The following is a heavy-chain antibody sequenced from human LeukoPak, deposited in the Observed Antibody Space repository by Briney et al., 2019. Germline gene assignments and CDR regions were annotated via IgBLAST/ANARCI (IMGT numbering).Heavy chain of an antibody. CDR3: AREVWSRDIGSLFDY. V-gene: IGHV1-2*06. CDR2: INLNGGGT. CDR1: GYTFTGYY. Sequence: GASVKVSCKASGYTFTGYYMHWVRQAPGQGLEWMGRINLNGGGTDYAQKFQGRVTMTRDTSIITAYMELSRLRSDDTAVYYCAREVWSRDIGSLFDYWGQGTLVIVSS. D-gene: IGHD1-26*01. J-gene: IGHJ4*02.